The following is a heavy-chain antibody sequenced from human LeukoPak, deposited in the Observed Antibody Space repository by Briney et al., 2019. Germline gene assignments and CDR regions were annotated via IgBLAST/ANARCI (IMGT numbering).Heavy chain of an antibody. CDR3: ARDDHLWFREYENWFDP. D-gene: IGHD3-10*01. CDR1: GGSISSYY. CDR2: IYTSGST. J-gene: IGHJ5*02. Sequence: SETLSLTCTVSGGSISSYYWSWIRQPAGKGLEWIGRIYTSGSTNYNPSLKSRVTMSVDTSKNQFSLKLSSVTAADTAVYYCARDDHLWFREYENWFDPWGQGTLVTVSS. V-gene: IGHV4-4*07.